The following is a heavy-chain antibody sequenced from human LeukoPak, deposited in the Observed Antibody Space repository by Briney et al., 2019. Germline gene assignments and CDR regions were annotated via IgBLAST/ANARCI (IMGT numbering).Heavy chain of an antibody. CDR2: IYYSGST. CDR3: ARQYDYIWGSFY. V-gene: IGHV4-59*08. D-gene: IGHD3-16*01. J-gene: IGHJ4*02. Sequence: SETLSLTCTVSGGSISSYYWSWIRQPPGKGLEWIGYIYYSGSTNYNPSLKSRVTISVDTSKNQFSLKLSSVTAADTAVYYCARQYDYIWGSFYWGQGTLVTVSS. CDR1: GGSISSYY.